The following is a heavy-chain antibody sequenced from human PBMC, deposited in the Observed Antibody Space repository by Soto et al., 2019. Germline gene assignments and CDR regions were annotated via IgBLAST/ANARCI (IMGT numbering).Heavy chain of an antibody. CDR2: FNPSGLST. D-gene: IGHD6-19*01. J-gene: IGHJ4*02. CDR1: GSITNHH. V-gene: IGHV1-46*01. CDR3: AKGTHRGPIAVAGPLGS. Sequence: QVHLVQSGAEVKKPGASVNVSCQASGSITNHHMHWVRQAPGQGLEWMGIFNPSGLSTTYAQKFQGRVTITRDTSTSTGYMELSSLTSEDTAVYCCAKGTHRGPIAVAGPLGSWGQGTLVIVAS.